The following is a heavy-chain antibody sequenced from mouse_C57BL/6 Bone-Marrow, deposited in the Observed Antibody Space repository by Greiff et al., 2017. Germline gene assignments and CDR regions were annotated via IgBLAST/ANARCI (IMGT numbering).Heavy chain of an antibody. CDR1: GYTFTSYW. V-gene: IGHV1-50*01. CDR3: ARWGYDAMDY. D-gene: IGHD3-1*01. CDR2: IDPSDSYT. J-gene: IGHJ4*01. Sequence: VQLQQPGAELVKPGASVKLSCKASGYTFTSYWMQWVNQRPGQGLEWIGEIDPSDSYTNYNQKFKGKATLAVDTSSSNAYMQLSSLTSEDSAVYYCARWGYDAMDYWGQGTSVTVSS.